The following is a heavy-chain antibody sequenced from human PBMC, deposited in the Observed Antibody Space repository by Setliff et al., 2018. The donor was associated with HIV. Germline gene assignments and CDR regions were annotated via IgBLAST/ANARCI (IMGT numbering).Heavy chain of an antibody. V-gene: IGHV3-7*01. D-gene: IGHD3-16*01. CDR3: ARSFWGFVRNAASDI. CDR1: GFSFSSYW. Sequence: GSLRLSCEASGFSFSSYWMSWVRQAPGKGLEWVANIKQDGSEKHYMDPVKGRFTISRDNANNSLFLQMDSLRAEDTAVYYCARSFWGFVRNAASDIWGQGTMVTVSS. J-gene: IGHJ3*02. CDR2: IKQDGSEK.